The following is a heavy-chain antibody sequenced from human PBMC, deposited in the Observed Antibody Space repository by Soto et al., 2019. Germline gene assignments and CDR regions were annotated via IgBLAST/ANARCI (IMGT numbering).Heavy chain of an antibody. D-gene: IGHD3-10*01. J-gene: IGHJ6*02. Sequence: QVQLQESGPGLVKSSQTLSLTCTVSGGSISSGGYYWSWLRQHPGKGLEWIGYIYYSGSNYYTPSLKSRVTTSVDTSKNQFSLKLSSVTAADTAVYYCARGGYYYYYGMDVWGQGTTVTVSS. CDR3: ARGGYYYYYGMDV. CDR1: GGSISSGGYY. CDR2: IYYSGSN. V-gene: IGHV4-31*03.